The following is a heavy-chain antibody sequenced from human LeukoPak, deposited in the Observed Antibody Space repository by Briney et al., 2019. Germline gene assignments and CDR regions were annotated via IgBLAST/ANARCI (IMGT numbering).Heavy chain of an antibody. J-gene: IGHJ4*02. CDR2: INHSGST. CDR1: GGSFSDYY. Sequence: SETLSLTCAVCGGSFSDYYWSWIRQPPGKGLEWIGEINHSGSTNYNPSLKSRVTISVDTSKNQFSLKLSSVTAADTAVYYCARAGVAVAGNNLRGVWHYWGQGTLVTVSS. D-gene: IGHD6-19*01. V-gene: IGHV4-34*01. CDR3: ARAGVAVAGNNLRGVWHY.